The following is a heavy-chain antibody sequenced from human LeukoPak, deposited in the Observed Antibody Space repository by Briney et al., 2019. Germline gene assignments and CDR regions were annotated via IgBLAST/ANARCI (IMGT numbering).Heavy chain of an antibody. CDR2: ITSSSSEV. CDR1: GFTFSMHS. CDR3: VRYGMDV. J-gene: IGHJ6*02. V-gene: IGHV3-21*05. Sequence: PGGSLRLSCAVSGFTFSMHSMNWVRQAPGKGLEWISYITSSSSEVFYTDSVKGRFTISRDNAKNSLFLQMNSLRVEDTAVYYCVRYGMDVWGQGTTVTVSS.